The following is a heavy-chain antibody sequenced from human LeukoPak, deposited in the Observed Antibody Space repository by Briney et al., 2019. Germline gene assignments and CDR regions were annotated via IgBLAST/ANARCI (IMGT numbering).Heavy chain of an antibody. D-gene: IGHD2-15*01. CDR3: AREGPSNYCSGGSCYYGY. CDR2: ISSSSTI. CDR1: GFTFSSYS. J-gene: IGHJ4*02. Sequence: GGSLRLSCAASGFTFSSYSMNWVRQAPGKGLEWVSYISSSSTIYYADSVKGRFTISRDNAKNSLYLQMNSLRAEDTAVYYCAREGPSNYCSGGSCYYGYWGQGTLVTVSS. V-gene: IGHV3-48*01.